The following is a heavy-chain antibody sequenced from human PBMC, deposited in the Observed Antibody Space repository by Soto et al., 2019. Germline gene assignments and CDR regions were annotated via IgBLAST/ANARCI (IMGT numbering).Heavy chain of an antibody. J-gene: IGHJ6*02. CDR1: GGTFSSYA. CDR2: IIPIFGTA. CDR3: ARRSYNVDIVATAHAAYGMDV. V-gene: IGHV1-69*13. Sequence: SVKVSCKASGGTFSSYAISWVRQAPGQGLEWMGGIIPIFGTANYAQKFQGRVTITADESTSTAYMELSSLRSEDTAVYYCARRSYNVDIVATAHAAYGMDVWGQGTTVTVSS. D-gene: IGHD5-12*01.